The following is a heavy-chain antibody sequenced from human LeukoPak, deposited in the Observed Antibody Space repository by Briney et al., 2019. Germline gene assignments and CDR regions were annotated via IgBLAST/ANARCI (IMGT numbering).Heavy chain of an antibody. CDR1: GFTFSSYW. Sequence: GGSLRLSCAASGFTFSSYWMHWVRQAPGKGRVWVSRINSDGSSTSYADSVKGRFTISRDNAKNTLYLQMNSLRAEDTAVYYCARWDYYDSSGYSRWGQGTLVTVSS. D-gene: IGHD3-22*01. V-gene: IGHV3-74*01. CDR2: INSDGSST. CDR3: ARWDYYDSSGYSR. J-gene: IGHJ4*02.